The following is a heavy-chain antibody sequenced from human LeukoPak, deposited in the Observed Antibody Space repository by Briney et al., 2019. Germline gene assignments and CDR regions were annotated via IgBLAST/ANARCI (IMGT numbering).Heavy chain of an antibody. CDR3: ARLIAADY. V-gene: IGHV4-39*07. CDR2: IYHSGSA. D-gene: IGHD6-25*01. Sequence: SETLSLTCTVSGDSISNTNYYWGWIRQPPGKGLEWIGSIYHSGSAYYNPSLKSRVTMSVDTSKNQFSLKVSSVTAADTAVYYCARLIAADYWGQGTLVTVSS. J-gene: IGHJ4*02. CDR1: GDSISNTNYY.